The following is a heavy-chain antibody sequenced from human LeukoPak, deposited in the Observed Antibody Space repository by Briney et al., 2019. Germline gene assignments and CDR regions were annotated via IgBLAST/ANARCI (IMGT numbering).Heavy chain of an antibody. CDR1: GFTFSSYS. D-gene: IGHD6-19*01. Sequence: GGSLRLSCAASGFTFSSYSMNWVRQAPGKGLEWVSSISSSSSYTYYADSVKGRFTISRDNAKNSLYLQMNSLRAEDTAVYYCARDRVAVAGTRYFDYWGQGTLVTVSS. V-gene: IGHV3-21*01. CDR3: ARDRVAVAGTRYFDY. CDR2: ISSSSSYT. J-gene: IGHJ4*02.